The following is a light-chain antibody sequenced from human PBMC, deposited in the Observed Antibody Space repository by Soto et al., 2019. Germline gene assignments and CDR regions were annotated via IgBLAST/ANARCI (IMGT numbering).Light chain of an antibody. CDR1: QSVSTN. CDR2: GAS. Sequence: IVMTQSPATLSVSPGERATLSCRASQSVSTNLAWYQQKPGQAPRLLIYGASTRATGIPARFSGSGSGTEFTLTISSLQSEDCAVYYCQQYNNWCTFGQGTTVESK. V-gene: IGKV3-15*01. CDR3: QQYNNWCT. J-gene: IGKJ1*01.